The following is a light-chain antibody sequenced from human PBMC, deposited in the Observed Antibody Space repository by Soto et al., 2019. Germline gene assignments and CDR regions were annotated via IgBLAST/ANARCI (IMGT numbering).Light chain of an antibody. Sequence: EIVLTQSQATLSLSPGERATLSCKARQSFSISLAWYQQKPGQVPRLIIYDPSNRATAIPARFSVSAYGTDFTLTSNSLEPEAFAVYFGQQRSYWLWTFGEGTKVEIK. V-gene: IGKV3-11*01. CDR3: QQRSYWLWT. CDR2: DPS. CDR1: QSFSIS. J-gene: IGKJ1*01.